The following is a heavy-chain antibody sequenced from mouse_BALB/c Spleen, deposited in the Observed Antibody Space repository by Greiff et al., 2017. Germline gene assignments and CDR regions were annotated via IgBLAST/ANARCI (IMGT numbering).Heavy chain of an antibody. Sequence: EVMLVESGPSLVKPSQTLSLTCSVTGDSITSGYWNWIRKFPGNKLEYMGYISYSGSTYYNPSLKSRISITRDTSKNQYYLQLNSVTTEDTATYYCARYGTSYDGYYFDYWGQGTTLTVSS. J-gene: IGHJ2*01. CDR1: GDSITSGY. CDR3: ARYGTSYDGYYFDY. V-gene: IGHV3-8*02. D-gene: IGHD2-3*01. CDR2: ISYSGST.